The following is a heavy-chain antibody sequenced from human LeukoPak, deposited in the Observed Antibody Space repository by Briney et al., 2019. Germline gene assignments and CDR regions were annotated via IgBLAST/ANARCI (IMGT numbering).Heavy chain of an antibody. CDR1: GYTFTGYY. CDR2: INPNSGGT. V-gene: IGHV1-2*06. Sequence: ASVKVSCKASGYTFTGYYMHWVRQAPGQGLEWMGRINPNSGGTNYAQKFQGRVTITRDTSISTAYMELSRLRSDDTAVYYCARGRSLGYCSGGSCYLSYWGQGTLVTVSS. D-gene: IGHD2-15*01. CDR3: ARGRSLGYCSGGSCYLSY. J-gene: IGHJ4*02.